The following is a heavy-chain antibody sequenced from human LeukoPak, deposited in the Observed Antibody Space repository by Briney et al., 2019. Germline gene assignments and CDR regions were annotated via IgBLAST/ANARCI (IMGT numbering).Heavy chain of an antibody. D-gene: IGHD6-19*01. J-gene: IGHJ3*02. CDR3: ARDRRDSSGWSDAFDI. V-gene: IGHV4-59*01. Sequence: SETLSLTCTVSGGSISSYYWSWIRQPPRKGLEWIGYIYYSGSTTYKPSLKSRVSTSVDTSKNQFSLKLSSVTAADTAVYYCARDRRDSSGWSDAFDIWGQGRMVTVSS. CDR1: GGSISSYY. CDR2: IYYSGST.